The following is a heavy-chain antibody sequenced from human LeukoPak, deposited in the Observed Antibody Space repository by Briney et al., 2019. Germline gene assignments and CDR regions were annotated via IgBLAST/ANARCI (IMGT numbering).Heavy chain of an antibody. CDR2: INDSGST. D-gene: IGHD6-13*01. CDR1: GGSFSGYY. Sequence: PSETLSLTCAVYGGSFSGYYWSWIRQPPGKGLEWIGEINDSGSTNYNPSLKSRVTISVDTSKNQFSLKLSSVTAADTAVYYCARGPLAAAGTLTYYYYGMDVWGQGTTVTVSS. CDR3: ARGPLAAAGTLTYYYYGMDV. J-gene: IGHJ6*02. V-gene: IGHV4-34*01.